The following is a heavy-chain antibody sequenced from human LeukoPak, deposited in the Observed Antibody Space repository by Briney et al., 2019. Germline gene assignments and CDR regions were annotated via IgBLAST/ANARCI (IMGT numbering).Heavy chain of an antibody. CDR2: IYYSGST. CDR1: GFTFSSYA. D-gene: IGHD6-13*01. J-gene: IGHJ5*02. V-gene: IGHV4-59*08. CDR3: ARMYSSSWYTNWFDP. Sequence: PGGSLRLSCAASGFTFSSYAMSWVRQAPGKGLEWIGYIYYSGSTNYNPSLKSRVTISVDTSKNQFSLKLSSVTAADTAVYYCARMYSSSWYTNWFDPWGQGTLVTVSS.